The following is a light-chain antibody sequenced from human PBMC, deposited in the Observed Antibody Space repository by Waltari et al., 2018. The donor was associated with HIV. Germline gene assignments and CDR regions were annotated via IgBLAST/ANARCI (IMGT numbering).Light chain of an antibody. J-gene: IGKJ2*01. V-gene: IGKV3-15*01. CDR2: GAY. Sequence: EVMLTQSPDTLSVSPGETVNLSCRASQSVGASLAWYQHRPGQSPRRLVYGAYTTAPGVPARFRGRGFGTDFTLTISNLQSGDFAVYFCQQYSTWPLYTFGQGTKLEI. CDR1: QSVGAS. CDR3: QQYSTWPLYT.